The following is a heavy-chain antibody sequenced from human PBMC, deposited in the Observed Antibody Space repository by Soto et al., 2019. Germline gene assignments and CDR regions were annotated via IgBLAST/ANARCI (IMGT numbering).Heavy chain of an antibody. J-gene: IGHJ4*02. D-gene: IGHD5-18*01. CDR3: ARDENIQLWLPSDY. Sequence: GGSLRLSCAASGFTFSSYWMSWVRKAPGKGLEWVANIKQDGSEKYYVDSVKGRFTISRDNAKNSLYVQMNSLRAEDTAVYSCARDENIQLWLPSDYWGQGTLVTVSS. CDR1: GFTFSSYW. V-gene: IGHV3-7*03. CDR2: IKQDGSEK.